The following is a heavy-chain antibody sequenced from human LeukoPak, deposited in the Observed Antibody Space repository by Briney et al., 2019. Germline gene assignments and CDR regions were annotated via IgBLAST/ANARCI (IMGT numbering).Heavy chain of an antibody. CDR1: GFTFSRSG. D-gene: IGHD3-10*01. Sequence: GGSLRLSCAASGFTFSRSGIHWVRQAPGRGLEWVAVISYDERDEYYADSVKGRFTISRDNSKNTLYLQMNSLRAEDTAVYYCAKDSKGSGTYYDRYFDYWGQGTLVTVSS. J-gene: IGHJ4*02. CDR2: ISYDERDE. V-gene: IGHV3-30*18. CDR3: AKDSKGSGTYYDRYFDY.